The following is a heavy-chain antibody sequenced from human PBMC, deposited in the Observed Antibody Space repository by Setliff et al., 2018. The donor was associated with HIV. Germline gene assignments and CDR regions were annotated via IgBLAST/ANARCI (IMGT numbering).Heavy chain of an antibody. CDR2: IRYDGSNT. CDR3: ARDRRRRTLAGIGSYFDY. D-gene: IGHD6-19*01. CDR1: GFTFSNYG. J-gene: IGHJ4*02. V-gene: IGHV3-30*02. Sequence: GGSLRLSCAASGFTFSNYGMHWVRQAPGKGLEWVAFIRYDGSNTYYADSMKGRFTISRDNSKKSLFLQMNSLRAEDTAMYYCARDRRRRTLAGIGSYFDYWGQGTMVTVSS.